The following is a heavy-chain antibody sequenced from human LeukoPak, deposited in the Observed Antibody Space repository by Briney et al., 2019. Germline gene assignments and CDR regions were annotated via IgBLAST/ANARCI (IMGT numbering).Heavy chain of an antibody. J-gene: IGHJ6*03. CDR1: GYTFSSYW. V-gene: IGHV5-51*03. Sequence: GESLKISCKGSGYTFSSYWIGWVRQMPGKGLERMGINYPDDSDTRYSPSFQGQVTISADKSISTAYLQWSSLKASDTAMYYCARLAYCSNDVCYSNYYYSMDVWGKGTTVTVSS. D-gene: IGHD2-8*01. CDR3: ARLAYCSNDVCYSNYYYSMDV. CDR2: NYPDDSDT.